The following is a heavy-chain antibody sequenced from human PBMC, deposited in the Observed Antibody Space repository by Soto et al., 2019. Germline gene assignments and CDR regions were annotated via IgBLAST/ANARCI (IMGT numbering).Heavy chain of an antibody. V-gene: IGHV1-3*01. D-gene: IGHD6-6*01. CDR3: ARDIEYSSSSGPELYNWFDP. CDR1: GYTFTSYA. J-gene: IGHJ5*02. Sequence: QVQLVQSGAEVKKPGASVKVSCKASGYTFTSYAMHWVRQAPGQRLEWMGWINAGNGNTKYSQKFQGRVTITRDTSASTAYMELSSLRSEDTAVYYCARDIEYSSSSGPELYNWFDPWGQGTLVTVSS. CDR2: INAGNGNT.